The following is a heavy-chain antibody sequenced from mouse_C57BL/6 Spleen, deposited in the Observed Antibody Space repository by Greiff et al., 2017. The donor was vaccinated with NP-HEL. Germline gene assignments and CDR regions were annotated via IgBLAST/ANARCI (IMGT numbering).Heavy chain of an antibody. V-gene: IGHV1-81*01. Sequence: QVQLQQSGAELARPGASVKLSCKASGYTFTSYGISWVKQRTGQGLEWIGEIYPRSGNTYYNEKFKGKATLTADKSSSTAYMELRSLTSEDSAVYFCANYDYDFAYWGQGTLVTVSA. CDR1: GYTFTSYG. J-gene: IGHJ3*01. CDR3: ANYDYDFAY. D-gene: IGHD2-4*01. CDR2: IYPRSGNT.